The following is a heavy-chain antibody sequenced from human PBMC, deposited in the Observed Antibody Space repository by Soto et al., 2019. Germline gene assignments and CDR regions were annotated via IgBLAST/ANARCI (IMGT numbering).Heavy chain of an antibody. D-gene: IGHD6-19*01. CDR3: ATDLPTAGAGEFDY. Sequence: GGSLRLSCAASGFTFTTAWMIWVRQAPGKGLEWVGHIKTKTEGEATNYATPVKGRFSISRDDSTNTQSLQMNSLKSEDTAVYYCATDLPTAGAGEFDYWGQGXLVTVSS. V-gene: IGHV3-15*01. CDR2: IKTKTEGEAT. CDR1: GFTFTTAW. J-gene: IGHJ4*02.